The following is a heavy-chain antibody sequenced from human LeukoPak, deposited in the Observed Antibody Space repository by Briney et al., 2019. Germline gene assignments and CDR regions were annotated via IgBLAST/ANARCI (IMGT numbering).Heavy chain of an antibody. V-gene: IGHV4-59*01. Sequence: SETLSLTCTVSGDSISPYYWGWIRQPPGKGLEWIGYIYYSGDTTYNPSLKSRVTISVDTSKNQFSLKLSSVTAADTAVYYCARDKQPGDYWGQGALVTVSS. J-gene: IGHJ4*02. CDR1: GDSISPYY. CDR3: ARDKQPGDY. CDR2: IYYSGDT. D-gene: IGHD5-18*01.